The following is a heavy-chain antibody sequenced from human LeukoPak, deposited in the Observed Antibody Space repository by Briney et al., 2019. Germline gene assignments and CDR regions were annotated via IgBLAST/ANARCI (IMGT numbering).Heavy chain of an antibody. CDR2: VRGGGDFP. CDR3: AKSSTLTTYEHLDY. D-gene: IGHD4-11*01. Sequence: GGSLRLSCEVSGFTFSSHAMTWVRQAPGKGLEWVSGVRGGGDFPYYADSVQGRFTISRDNSNNTLFLQMNNLRAEDTAIYYCAKSSTLTTYEHLDYWGQGTLVTVSS. V-gene: IGHV3-23*01. CDR1: GFTFSSHA. J-gene: IGHJ4*02.